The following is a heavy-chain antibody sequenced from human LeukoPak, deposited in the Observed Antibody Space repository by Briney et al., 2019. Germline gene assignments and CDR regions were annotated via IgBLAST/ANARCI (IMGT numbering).Heavy chain of an antibody. D-gene: IGHD3-22*01. CDR3: AKRGVVIRVILVGFHKEAYYFDS. Sequence: GGSLRLSCAVSGITLSNYGMSWVRQAPGKGLEWVSGISDSGGRTNYADSVKGRFTISRDNPKNTIYLQMTSLRAEDTAVYFCAKRGVVIRVILVGFHKEAYYFDSWGQGALVTVSS. CDR1: GITLSNYG. CDR2: ISDSGGRT. J-gene: IGHJ4*02. V-gene: IGHV3-23*01.